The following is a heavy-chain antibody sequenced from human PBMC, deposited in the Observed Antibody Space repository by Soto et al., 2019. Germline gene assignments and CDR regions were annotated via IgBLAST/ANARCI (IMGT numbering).Heavy chain of an antibody. CDR3: ARASRYYVWYFDL. V-gene: IGHV3-7*03. CDR1: GFTFSSYW. J-gene: IGHJ2*01. CDR2: IKQDGSEK. D-gene: IGHD1-26*01. Sequence: EVQLVESGGGLVQPGGSLRLSCAASGFTFSSYWMSWVRQAPGKGLEWVANIKQDGSEKYYVDSVKGRFAISRDNAKNSLYLQMNSLRAEDTAVYYCARASRYYVWYFDLWGRGTLVTVSS.